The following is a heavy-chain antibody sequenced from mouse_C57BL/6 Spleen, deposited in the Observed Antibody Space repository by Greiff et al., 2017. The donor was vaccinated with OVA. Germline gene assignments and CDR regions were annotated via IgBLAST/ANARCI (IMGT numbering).Heavy chain of an antibody. V-gene: IGHV1-62-2*01. J-gene: IGHJ4*01. Sequence: QVQLQQSGAELVKPGASVKLSCKASGYTFTEYTIHWVKQRSGQGLEWIGWFYPGSGSIKYNEKFKDKATLTADTSSSTVYMALSRLTSEDSAVYFCARHHYYGSSYYYAMDYWGQGTSVTVSS. D-gene: IGHD1-1*01. CDR1: GYTFTEYT. CDR2: FYPGSGSI. CDR3: ARHHYYGSSYYYAMDY.